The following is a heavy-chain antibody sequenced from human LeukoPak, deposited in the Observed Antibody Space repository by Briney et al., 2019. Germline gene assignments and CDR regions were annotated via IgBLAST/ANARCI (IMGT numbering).Heavy chain of an antibody. CDR1: GYSFTSYW. CDR2: IYPGDSGT. V-gene: IGHV5-51*01. Sequence: GESLKISCKGSGYSFTSYWIGWVRQMPGKGLEWMGIIYPGDSGTRYSPSFQGQVTISADKSISTAYLQWSSLKASDTAMYCCARPCRSVDSDAFDIWGQGTMVTVSS. D-gene: IGHD2-21*01. CDR3: ARPCRSVDSDAFDI. J-gene: IGHJ3*02.